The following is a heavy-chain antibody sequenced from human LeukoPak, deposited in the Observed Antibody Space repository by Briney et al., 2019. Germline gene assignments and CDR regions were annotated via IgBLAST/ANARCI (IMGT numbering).Heavy chain of an antibody. J-gene: IGHJ5*02. V-gene: IGHV3-23*01. D-gene: IGHD4-17*01. Sequence: GGSLLLSCAASGFTFSSYAMSWVRPAPGKGLEWVSAISGSGGSTYYADSVKGRFTISRDNSKNTLYLQMNSLRAEDTAVYYCAKVTTVTGPPYNWFDPWGQGTLVTVSS. CDR1: GFTFSSYA. CDR2: ISGSGGST. CDR3: AKVTTVTGPPYNWFDP.